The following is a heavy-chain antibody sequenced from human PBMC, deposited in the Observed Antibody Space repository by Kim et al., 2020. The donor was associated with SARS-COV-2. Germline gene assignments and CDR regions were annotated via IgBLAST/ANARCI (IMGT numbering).Heavy chain of an antibody. CDR3: VKDEGLDYCVRTQCHSYFYYGMDV. V-gene: IGHV3-64D*06. J-gene: IGHJ6*02. CDR1: GFTFSTYA. D-gene: IGHD2-21*01. Sequence: GGSLRLSCSASGFTFSTYAMHWVRQAPGKGLEYVSAINAGGGHTWYADSVKGRFTISRDDSKNTLYLQMGSLRPEDTAVYYCVKDEGLDYCVRTQCHSYFYYGMDVWGQGTTVTVSS. CDR2: INAGGGHT.